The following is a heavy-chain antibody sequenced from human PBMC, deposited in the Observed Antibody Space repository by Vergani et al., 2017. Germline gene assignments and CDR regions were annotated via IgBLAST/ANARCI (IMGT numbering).Heavy chain of an antibody. Sequence: QLLESGGGLIQPGGSLRLSCAASGFTFNSYAMTWVRPAPGKGLEWGSGINNNGGSTYYADSVKGRFTISRDNSKNTLYLQMTDLRAEDTATYYCAKVCGSTSCPYGGGAFDVWGHGTMVTVSS. CDR3: AKVCGSTSCPYGGGAFDV. CDR2: INNNGGST. D-gene: IGHD2-2*01. CDR1: GFTFNSYA. J-gene: IGHJ3*01. V-gene: IGHV3-23*01.